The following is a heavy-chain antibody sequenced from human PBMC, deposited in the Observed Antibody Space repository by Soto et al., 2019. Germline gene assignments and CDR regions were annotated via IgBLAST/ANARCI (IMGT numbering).Heavy chain of an antibody. CDR3: AKDSAGDREGYFDL. Sequence: EVQLVESGGGLVQPGRSLRLSCAASGFTFDDYAMHWVRQAPGKGMEWVSGISWNSGSIGYADSVKGRFTISRDNAKNSLYLQMNSLRAEDTALYYCAKDSAGDREGYFDLWGRGTLVTFSS. CDR2: ISWNSGSI. V-gene: IGHV3-9*01. D-gene: IGHD7-27*01. CDR1: GFTFDDYA. J-gene: IGHJ2*01.